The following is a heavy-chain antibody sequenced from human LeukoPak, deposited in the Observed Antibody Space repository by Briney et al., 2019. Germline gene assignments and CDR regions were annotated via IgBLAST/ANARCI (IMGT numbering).Heavy chain of an antibody. CDR2: ISYDGSNK. CDR3: ARGSVWSGYWDFDY. Sequence: PGRSLRLSCAASGFTFSSYAMHWVRQAPGKGLEWVAVISYDGSNKYYAGSVKGRFTISRDNSKNTLYLQMNSLRAEDTAVYYCARGSVWSGYWDFDYWGQGTLVTVSS. V-gene: IGHV3-30-3*01. J-gene: IGHJ4*02. CDR1: GFTFSSYA. D-gene: IGHD3-3*01.